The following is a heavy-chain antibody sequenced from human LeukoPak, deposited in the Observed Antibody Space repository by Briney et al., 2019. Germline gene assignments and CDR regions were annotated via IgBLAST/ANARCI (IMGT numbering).Heavy chain of an antibody. CDR3: SRHGYHDSSGYYYLYYFDY. J-gene: IGHJ4*02. Sequence: SETPSLTCTVSGGSINSYYWSWIRQPPGRGLEWLGSIHYSGSTSYNPSLKSRVTISVDTSKNQFSLKLSSVTAADTAVYYCSRHGYHDSSGYYYLYYFDYWGQGTLVTVSS. CDR1: GGSINSYY. CDR2: IHYSGST. V-gene: IGHV4-59*08. D-gene: IGHD3-22*01.